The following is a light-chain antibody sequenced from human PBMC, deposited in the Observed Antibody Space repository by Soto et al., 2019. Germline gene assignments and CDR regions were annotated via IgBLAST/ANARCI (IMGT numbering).Light chain of an antibody. Sequence: DIQMTQSPSSLSASVGDRVTITCRASQSSSNFLNWYQQKPGKAPKLLIYDVSSLESGVPSRFSGSGFGTEFTLTISSPQPDDLATYYCQQYHTFWTFGQGTKVDI. V-gene: IGKV1-5*01. CDR3: QQYHTFWT. CDR1: QSSSNF. CDR2: DVS. J-gene: IGKJ1*01.